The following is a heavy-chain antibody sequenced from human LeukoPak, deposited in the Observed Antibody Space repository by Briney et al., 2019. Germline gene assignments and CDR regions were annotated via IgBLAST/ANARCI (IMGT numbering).Heavy chain of an antibody. CDR2: INAGNGNT. D-gene: IGHD3-9*01. CDR1: GYTFTSNY. Sequence: GASVKVSCKASGYTFTSNYIHWVRQAPGQRLEWMGWINAGNGNTKYSQKFRGRVTITRDTSASTAYMELSSLRSEDTAVYYCARGERLVHKAFDIWGQGTMVTVSS. V-gene: IGHV1-3*01. CDR3: ARGERLVHKAFDI. J-gene: IGHJ3*02.